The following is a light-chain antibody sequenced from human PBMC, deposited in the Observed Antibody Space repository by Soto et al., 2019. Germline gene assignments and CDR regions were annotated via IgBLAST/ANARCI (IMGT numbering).Light chain of an antibody. CDR1: NIGAKT. CDR3: QAWVSASDRAV. CDR2: DDT. V-gene: IGLV3-21*02. J-gene: IGLJ1*01. Sequence: SSELTQPPSVSVAPGQTAIITCGGTNIGAKTVHWYRQRPGQAPVLVVYDDTNRPSGIPERFSGSNSGNTATLTISRVEVEDEADYYCQAWVSASDRAVFGIGTKLTVL.